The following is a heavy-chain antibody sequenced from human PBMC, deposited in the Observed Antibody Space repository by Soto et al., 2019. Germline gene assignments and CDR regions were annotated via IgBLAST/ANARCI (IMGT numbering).Heavy chain of an antibody. CDR2: ISGNGAAT. CDR3: TTNLPRTLVPDY. V-gene: IGHV3-23*01. D-gene: IGHD3-10*01. Sequence: EVQLLQSGGNLVQPGGSLRLSCAGSEFSFSSYSMSWVRQVPGKGLEWVSGISGNGAATYYTDSVEGRFIISRDNSMNTLYLHMHNLRVDDTALYYCTTNLPRTLVPDYWGQGALVTVSS. J-gene: IGHJ4*02. CDR1: EFSFSSYS.